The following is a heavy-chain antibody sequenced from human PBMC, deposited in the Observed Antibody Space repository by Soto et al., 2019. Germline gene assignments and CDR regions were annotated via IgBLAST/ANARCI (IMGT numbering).Heavy chain of an antibody. CDR1: GFTVSSKY. CDR2: IQSGGTT. D-gene: IGHD2-15*01. V-gene: IGHV3-66*01. J-gene: IGHJ6*04. Sequence: GGSLRLSCAASGFTVSSKYTTWVRQAPGKGLEWVSLIQSGGTTYYADSVKGRFTISRDTSENTLHLQMDSLRVEDTAVYYCARDDVLCDGGRCYGIPLDGWGKGITVTVAS. CDR3: ARDDVLCDGGRCYGIPLDG.